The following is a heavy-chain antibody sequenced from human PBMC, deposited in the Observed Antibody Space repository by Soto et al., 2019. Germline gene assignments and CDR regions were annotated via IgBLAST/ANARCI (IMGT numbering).Heavy chain of an antibody. CDR2: ISAYNGNS. CDR1: GYTFTSYG. V-gene: IGHV1-18*01. J-gene: IGHJ4*02. D-gene: IGHD2-2*01. CDR3: ARVFAYCTSTSCHDY. Sequence: QVPLVQSGAEVKKPGASVKVSCKASGYTFTSYGISWVRQAPGQGLEWMGWISAYNGNSDYAQKLQGRVTMTTDTSTSTAYMELRSLRSDDTAVYYCARVFAYCTSTSCHDYWGQGTLVTVSS.